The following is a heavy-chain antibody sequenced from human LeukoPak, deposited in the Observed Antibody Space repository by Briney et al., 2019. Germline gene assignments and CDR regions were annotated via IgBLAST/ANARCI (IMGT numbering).Heavy chain of an antibody. Sequence: GGSLRLSCAASGFTFSNYWMSWVRQAPGKGLEWVANIKDDGSGKYYVDSLKGRFTISRDNAKNSLYLQMNSLGAEDTAVYYCARVGYSSSWSPSDYWGQGALVTVSS. J-gene: IGHJ4*02. CDR2: IKDDGSGK. CDR3: ARVGYSSSWSPSDY. D-gene: IGHD6-13*01. CDR1: GFTFSNYW. V-gene: IGHV3-7*01.